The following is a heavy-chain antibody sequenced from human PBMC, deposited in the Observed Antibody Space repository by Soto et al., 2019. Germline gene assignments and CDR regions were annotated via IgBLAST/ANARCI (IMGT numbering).Heavy chain of an antibody. CDR3: ASDLGYYDSSGYFDY. CDR1: GFTFSDYY. V-gene: IGHV3-11*01. J-gene: IGHJ4*02. CDR2: ISRSGSSI. Sequence: QVQLVESGGGLVKPGGSLRLSCAASGFTFSDYYMSWIRQAPGKGLEWVSYISRSGSSIYYTDSVKGRFTISRDNAKNSLYLQLNSLRAEDTAVYYCASDLGYYDSSGYFDYWGQGTLVTVSS. D-gene: IGHD3-22*01.